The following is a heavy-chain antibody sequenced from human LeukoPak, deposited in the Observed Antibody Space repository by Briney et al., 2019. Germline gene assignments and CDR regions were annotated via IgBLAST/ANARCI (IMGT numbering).Heavy chain of an antibody. D-gene: IGHD5-24*01. J-gene: IGHJ3*02. CDR3: AKAERATVSAFDI. V-gene: IGHV3-23*01. CDR1: GFTFSNYW. CDR2: ISGSGGST. Sequence: GGSLRLSCAASGFTFSNYWMHWVRQAPGKGLEWVSAISGSGGSTYYADSVKGRFTISRDNSKNTLYLQMNSLRAEDTAVYYCAKAERATVSAFDIWGQGTMVTVSS.